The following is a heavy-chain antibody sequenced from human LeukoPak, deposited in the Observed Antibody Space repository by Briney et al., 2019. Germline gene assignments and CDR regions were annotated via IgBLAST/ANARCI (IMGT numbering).Heavy chain of an antibody. V-gene: IGHV4-4*02. D-gene: IGHD1-26*01. J-gene: IGHJ4*02. CDR1: GGSITSNW. CDR2: IYHSGDT. Sequence: PSETLSLTCVVSGGSITSNWWSWVRQPPGKGLEWIGEIYHSGDTTYNPSLKSRVTISVDRSKNQFSLKLSSVTAADTAVYYCARSSWVENYFDYWGQGTLVTVSS. CDR3: ARSSWVENYFDY.